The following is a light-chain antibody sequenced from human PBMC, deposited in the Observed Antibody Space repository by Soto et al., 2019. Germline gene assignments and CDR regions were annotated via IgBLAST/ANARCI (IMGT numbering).Light chain of an antibody. J-gene: IGKJ1*01. CDR2: KAS. Sequence: DIQMTQSPSTLSASVGDRVTITCRASQSISSWLAWYQQKPGKAPKLLIYKASSLESGVPSRFSGGGSGTEFTLTISSLQPDDFATYYGQQYNNYSWMFGQGTKVEIK. CDR3: QQYNNYSWM. CDR1: QSISSW. V-gene: IGKV1-5*03.